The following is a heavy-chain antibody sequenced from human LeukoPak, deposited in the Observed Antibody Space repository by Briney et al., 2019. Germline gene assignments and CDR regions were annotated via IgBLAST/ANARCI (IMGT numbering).Heavy chain of an antibody. V-gene: IGHV3-48*01. J-gene: IGHJ6*02. Sequence: PGGSLRLSCAASGFTFSSYSMNWVRQAPGKGLEWVSYISSSSSTIYYADSVKGRFTISRDNAKNSLYLQMNSLRAEDTAVYYCARATPMEYSGSWYGVISPDYYYGMDVWGQGTTVTVSS. D-gene: IGHD6-13*01. CDR2: ISSSSSTI. CDR1: GFTFSSYS. CDR3: ARATPMEYSGSWYGVISPDYYYGMDV.